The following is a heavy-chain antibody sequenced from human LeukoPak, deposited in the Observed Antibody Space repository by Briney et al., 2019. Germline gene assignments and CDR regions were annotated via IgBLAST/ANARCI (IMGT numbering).Heavy chain of an antibody. CDR3: ARGRQGAKTRYFDL. J-gene: IGHJ2*01. CDR2: ISSDGGST. V-gene: IGHV3-64*01. Sequence: PGGSLRLSCAASGIIFSNYAMHWVRQGPGKGLECIPTISSDGGSTYYANSVKGRFTISRDNSKNTLLQMGSLRAEDMAVYYCARGRQGAKTRYFDLWGRGTRVTVSS. D-gene: IGHD1-26*01. CDR1: GIIFSNYA.